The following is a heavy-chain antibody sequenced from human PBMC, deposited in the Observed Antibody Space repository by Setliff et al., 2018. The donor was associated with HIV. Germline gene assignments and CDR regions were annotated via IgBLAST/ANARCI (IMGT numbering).Heavy chain of an antibody. CDR2: IYTSGST. CDR1: GGSISSGSYY. J-gene: IGHJ2*01. D-gene: IGHD3-22*01. V-gene: IGHV4-61*02. CDR3: ARHPDSGFYYSPLLNNWCFDL. Sequence: SETLSLTCSVSGGSISSGSYYWNWIRQPAGKGLEWIGRIYTSGSTNYNPSLQSRITISVDTSKNQFSLKLSSVTAADTAVYYCARHPDSGFYYSPLLNNWCFDLWGPGTLVTVSS.